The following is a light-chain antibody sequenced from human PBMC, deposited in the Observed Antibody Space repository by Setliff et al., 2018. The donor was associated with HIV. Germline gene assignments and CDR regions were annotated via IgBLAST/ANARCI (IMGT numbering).Light chain of an antibody. J-gene: IGKJ4*01. Sequence: DIQMTQSPSTLSASVGDRVTITCRASQSMSTWLAWYQQKPGKAPNLLIYKASSLESGVPSRFSGSGSGTEFTLTISSLQPDDFATYYCQQYNSLPLTFGGGTKV. CDR2: KAS. V-gene: IGKV1-5*03. CDR1: QSMSTW. CDR3: QQYNSLPLT.